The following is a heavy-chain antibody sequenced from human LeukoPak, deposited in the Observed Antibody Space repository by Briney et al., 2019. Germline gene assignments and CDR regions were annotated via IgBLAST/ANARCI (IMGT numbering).Heavy chain of an antibody. Sequence: ASVKVSCKASGYTFTGYYVHWVRQAPGQGLEWMGRINPNSGDTNYAQKFQGWVTMTRDTSISTAYMELSRLRSDDTAVYYCARGGDYDRYNWFDPWGQGTLVTVSS. CDR1: GYTFTGYY. D-gene: IGHD3-22*01. V-gene: IGHV1-2*04. CDR3: ARGGDYDRYNWFDP. J-gene: IGHJ5*02. CDR2: INPNSGDT.